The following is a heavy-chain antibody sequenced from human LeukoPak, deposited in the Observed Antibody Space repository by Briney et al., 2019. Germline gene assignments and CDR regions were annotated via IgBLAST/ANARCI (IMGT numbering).Heavy chain of an antibody. Sequence: GASVKVSCKASGYTFTGYYMHWVRQAPGQGLEWMGWINPNSGGTNYAQKFQGRVTMTRDTSISTAYMELSRLRSDDTAVYYCARDREKSTVVTHLDYWGQGTLVTVSP. D-gene: IGHD4-23*01. CDR3: ARDREKSTVVTHLDY. V-gene: IGHV1-2*02. CDR2: INPNSGGT. J-gene: IGHJ4*02. CDR1: GYTFTGYY.